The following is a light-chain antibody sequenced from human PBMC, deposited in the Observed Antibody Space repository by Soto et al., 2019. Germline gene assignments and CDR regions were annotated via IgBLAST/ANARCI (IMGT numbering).Light chain of an antibody. J-gene: IGLJ2*01. Sequence: QSALTQPASVSGSPGQSITISCTGTSGDIGTYNLVSWYQQHPGRAPKLIIFEVNKRPSGVSNRFSASKSGNTAFLAISGLQAEDEADYDCCSYAGRSTVICGGGTKVTVL. CDR2: EVN. CDR3: CSYAGRSTVI. V-gene: IGLV2-23*02. CDR1: SGDIGTYNL.